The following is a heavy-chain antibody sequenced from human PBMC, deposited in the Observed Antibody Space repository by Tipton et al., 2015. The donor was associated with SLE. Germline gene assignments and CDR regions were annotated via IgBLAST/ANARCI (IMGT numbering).Heavy chain of an antibody. V-gene: IGHV4-39*07. J-gene: IGHJ4*02. D-gene: IGHD6-19*01. CDR2: VYYSGST. Sequence: TLSLTCTVSGGSISSSPYYWAWIRQPPGKGLEWIGNVYYSGSTYYSASLRSRVTISLDRSKNHFSLTLNSVTAADTAVYYCAKTTVYSNDWPYFDHWGQGTLVTVSS. CDR1: GGSISSSPYY. CDR3: AKTTVYSNDWPYFDH.